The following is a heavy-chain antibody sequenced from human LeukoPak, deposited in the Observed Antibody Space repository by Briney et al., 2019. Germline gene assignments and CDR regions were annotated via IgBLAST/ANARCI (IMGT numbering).Heavy chain of an antibody. D-gene: IGHD5-12*01. J-gene: IGHJ4*02. CDR3: ARRGWLAQFDY. Sequence: SETLSLTCTVSGGSISSRRYYWGWIRQLPGKGLEWIGSIYYSGSTYYNPSLKSRVIISVDTSKNQFSLKLSSVTAADTAVYYCARRGWLAQFDYWGQGTLVTVSS. CDR1: GGSISSRRYY. V-gene: IGHV4-39*01. CDR2: IYYSGST.